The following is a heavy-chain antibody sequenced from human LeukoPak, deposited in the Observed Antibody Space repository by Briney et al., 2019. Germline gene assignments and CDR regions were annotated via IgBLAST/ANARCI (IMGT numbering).Heavy chain of an antibody. J-gene: IGHJ3*02. V-gene: IGHV4-59*08. CDR1: AGSISGHH. CDR3: ARLLRPGGHTGDAFDM. CDR2: FYDSGDT. Sequence: SETLSLTCTVSAGSISGHHWTWVRQPPGAGLEWIAYFYDSGDTNSNPSLKSRVAMSVDMSNNQFSLTMSSVTAADTAMYYCARLLRPGGHTGDAFDMWGQGTLVTVSS. D-gene: IGHD1-14*01.